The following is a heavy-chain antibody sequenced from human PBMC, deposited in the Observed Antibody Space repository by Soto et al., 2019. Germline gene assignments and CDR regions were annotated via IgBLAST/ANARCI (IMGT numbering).Heavy chain of an antibody. CDR3: AREGGYSSVRGLDY. J-gene: IGHJ4*02. V-gene: IGHV1-2*04. CDR1: GYTFTGYY. Sequence: ASVKVSCKASGYTFTGYYMHWVRQAPGQGLEWMGWINPNSGGTNYAQKFQGWVTMTRDTSISTAYMELSRLRSDDTAVYYCAREGGYSSVRGLDYWGQGTLVTVSS. D-gene: IGHD6-19*01. CDR2: INPNSGGT.